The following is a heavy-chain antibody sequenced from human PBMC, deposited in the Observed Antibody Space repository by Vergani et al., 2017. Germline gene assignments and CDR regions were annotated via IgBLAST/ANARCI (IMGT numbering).Heavy chain of an antibody. CDR1: GFNFSDYY. D-gene: IGHD3-10*01. V-gene: IGHV3-11*01. CDR3: AREPFCQPIVRVVKCPNFFAY. CDR2: ISSSGSTI. Sequence: QVQLVESGGGLVKPGGSLRISCEASGFNFSDYYMSWIRQAPGKGLEWVSYISSSGSTIYYADSVKGRFHISRDKANNSLYLQMNSLRAEDTAVYYCAREPFCQPIVRVVKCPNFFAYWGQGPLVTVPS. J-gene: IGHJ4*02.